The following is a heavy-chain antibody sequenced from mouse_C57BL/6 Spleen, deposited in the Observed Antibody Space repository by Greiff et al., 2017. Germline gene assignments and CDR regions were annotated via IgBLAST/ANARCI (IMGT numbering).Heavy chain of an antibody. D-gene: IGHD2-4*01. CDR3: ASPYDYDGGYAMDY. CDR2: IYPGDGDT. Sequence: QVQLQQSGPELVKPGASVKISCKASGYAFSSSWMNWVKQRPGKGLEWIGRIYPGDGDTNYNGKFKGKATLTAAKSSSAAYMQLSSLTSEDSAVYFCASPYDYDGGYAMDYWGQGTSVTVSS. V-gene: IGHV1-82*01. CDR1: GYAFSSSW. J-gene: IGHJ4*01.